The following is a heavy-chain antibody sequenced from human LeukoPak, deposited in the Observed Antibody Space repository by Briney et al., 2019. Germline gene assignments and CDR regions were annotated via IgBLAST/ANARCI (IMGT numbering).Heavy chain of an antibody. J-gene: IGHJ4*02. D-gene: IGHD3-9*01. CDR2: ISSSSSYI. Sequence: GGSLRLSCVASGFTFSNYAMHWVRQAPGKGLEWVSSISSSSSYIYYADSVKGRFTISRDNAKNSLYLQMNSLRAEDTAVYYCARGVVRYFDYWGQGALVTVSS. CDR1: GFTFSNYA. V-gene: IGHV3-21*01. CDR3: ARGVVRYFDY.